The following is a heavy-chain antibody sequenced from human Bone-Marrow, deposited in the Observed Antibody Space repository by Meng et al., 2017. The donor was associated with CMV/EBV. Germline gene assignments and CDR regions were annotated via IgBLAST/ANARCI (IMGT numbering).Heavy chain of an antibody. V-gene: IGHV3-7*01. Sequence: GGSLRLSCAASGFTFSSYWMSWVRQAPGKGLEWVANIKQDGSEKYYVDSVKGRFTISRDNAKNSLYLQMNSLRAEDTAVYYCARDPNRRIVVVPAARAGWGQGPLVTVSS. D-gene: IGHD2-2*01. J-gene: IGHJ4*02. CDR1: GFTFSSYW. CDR2: IKQDGSEK. CDR3: ARDPNRRIVVVPAARAG.